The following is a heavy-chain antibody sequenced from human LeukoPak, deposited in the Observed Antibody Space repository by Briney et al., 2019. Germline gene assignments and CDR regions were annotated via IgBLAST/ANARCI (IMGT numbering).Heavy chain of an antibody. CDR2: IYYSGST. V-gene: IGHV4-59*01. CDR3: ARGGRVVVIPPNL. Sequence: PSETLSLTCTVSGGSISSYYWSWFRQPPGKGLEWIGYIYYSGSTNYNPSLKSRVTISVDTSKNPFSLKLSSVTAADTAVYYCARGGRVVVIPPNLWGRGTLVTVSS. CDR1: GGSISSYY. J-gene: IGHJ2*01. D-gene: IGHD3-22*01.